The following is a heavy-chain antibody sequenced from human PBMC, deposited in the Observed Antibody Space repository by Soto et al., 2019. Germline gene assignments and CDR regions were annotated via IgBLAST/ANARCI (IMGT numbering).Heavy chain of an antibody. CDR2: ISAYNGDT. CDR3: ARRADFWSGFYSGVAWFDP. Sequence: ASVKVSCKASGYTFSNYAVTCVRQAPGQGLEWMGWISAYNGDTRYAQKLQGRVTMTTDTSASTVYMELRSLTFDDTAVYYCARRADFWSGFYSGVAWFDPWGQGTLVTVSS. V-gene: IGHV1-18*01. D-gene: IGHD3-3*01. J-gene: IGHJ5*02. CDR1: GYTFSNYA.